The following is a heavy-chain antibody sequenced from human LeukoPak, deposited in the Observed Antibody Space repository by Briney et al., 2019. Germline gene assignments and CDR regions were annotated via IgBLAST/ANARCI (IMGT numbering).Heavy chain of an antibody. J-gene: IGHJ6*02. D-gene: IGHD3-10*01. CDR3: ASTGNGTGSYYGMDV. CDR2: IYYSGST. Sequence: SETLSLTCTVSGGSISSSSYYWGWIRQPPGKGLEWIGSIYYSGSTYYNPSLKSRVTISVDTFKNQFSLKLSSVTAADTAVYYCASTGNGTGSYYGMDVWGQGTTVTVSS. V-gene: IGHV4-39*01. CDR1: GGSISSSSYY.